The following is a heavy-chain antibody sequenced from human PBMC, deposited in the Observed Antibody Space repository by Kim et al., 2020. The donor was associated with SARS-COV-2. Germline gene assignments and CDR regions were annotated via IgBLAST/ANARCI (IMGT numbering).Heavy chain of an antibody. CDR2: SSGSTI. V-gene: IGHV3-48*03. J-gene: IGHJ4*02. CDR3: ARAVDY. Sequence: SSGSTIYYADSVKGRFTISRDNSKNSLYLQMNSLRAEDTAVYYCARAVDYWGQGTLVTVSS.